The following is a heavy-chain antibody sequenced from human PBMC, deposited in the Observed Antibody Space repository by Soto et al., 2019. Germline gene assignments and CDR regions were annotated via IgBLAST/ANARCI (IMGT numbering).Heavy chain of an antibody. J-gene: IGHJ5*02. CDR3: ARGRVLRSPRWFEP. CDR1: GGSFSGYY. Sequence: QVQLQQWGAGLLKPSETLSLTCAVYGGSFSGYYWSWIRQPPGKGLEWIGEINHSGSTNYNPSLTIRVTISVDTSKNHFSLKISSVTAAGTAVYYCARGRVLRSPRWFEPWGQGTLVTVSS. D-gene: IGHD2-15*01. CDR2: INHSGST. V-gene: IGHV4-34*01.